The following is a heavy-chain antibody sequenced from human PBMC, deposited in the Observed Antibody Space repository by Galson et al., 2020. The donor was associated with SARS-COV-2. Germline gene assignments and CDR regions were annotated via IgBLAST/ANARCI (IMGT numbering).Heavy chain of an antibody. Sequence: SETLSLTCTVSGYSVSTTNYWGWVRQPPGRGREWIGRVYPSGTTYYTPSLKSRVTISVDTSKNQFSLRLDSVTAADTALYYCARQGVNMIVLVTVPGWYFDLWGRGTLVTVSS. V-gene: IGHV4-38-2*02. CDR1: GYSVSTTNY. D-gene: IGHD3-22*01. CDR2: VYPSGTT. CDR3: ARQGVNMIVLVTVPGWYFDL. J-gene: IGHJ2*01.